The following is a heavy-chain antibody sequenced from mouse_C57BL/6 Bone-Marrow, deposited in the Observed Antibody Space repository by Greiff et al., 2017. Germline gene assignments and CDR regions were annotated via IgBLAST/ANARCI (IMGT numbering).Heavy chain of an antibody. V-gene: IGHV1-69*01. CDR2: LDPSDSYT. Sequence: QVQLQQPGAELVMPGASVKLSCKASGYTFTSYWMHWVKQRPGQGLEWIGELDPSDSYTNYNQKFKGKSTLTVDKSSSTAYMQLSSLTSEDSAVYYCARGGSNSFAYWGQEDLVTVSA. CDR3: ARGGSNSFAY. J-gene: IGHJ3*01. D-gene: IGHD2-5*01. CDR1: GYTFTSYW.